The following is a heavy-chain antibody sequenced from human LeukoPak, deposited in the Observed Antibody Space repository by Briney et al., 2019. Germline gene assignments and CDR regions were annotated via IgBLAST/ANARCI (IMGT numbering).Heavy chain of an antibody. CDR1: GYSISSGYY. V-gene: IGHV4-38-2*02. D-gene: IGHD2-2*01. J-gene: IGHJ4*02. Sequence: PSETLSLTCTVSGYSISSGYYWGWIRQPPGQGLEWIGSIYHSGSTYYNPSLKSRVTMSVDTSKNQFSLKLNSVTAADTAVYYCARDCSSTSCYWWGFDYWGQGTLVTVSS. CDR2: IYHSGST. CDR3: ARDCSSTSCYWWGFDY.